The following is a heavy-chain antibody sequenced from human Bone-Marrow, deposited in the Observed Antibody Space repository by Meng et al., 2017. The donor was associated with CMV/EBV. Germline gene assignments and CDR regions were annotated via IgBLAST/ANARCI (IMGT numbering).Heavy chain of an antibody. CDR1: GFSVSNNY. CDR2: IYRGGST. D-gene: IGHD3-10*02. Sequence: GESLKISCAASGFSVSNNYMTWVRQAPGKGLEWVSVIYRGGSTSYADSVKGRFTISRDNSKNTLYLHMNSLRAEDTAVYYCVTDVPVDGRWDWGQGTLVPVSS. J-gene: IGHJ4*02. V-gene: IGHV3-66*02. CDR3: VTDVPVDGRWD.